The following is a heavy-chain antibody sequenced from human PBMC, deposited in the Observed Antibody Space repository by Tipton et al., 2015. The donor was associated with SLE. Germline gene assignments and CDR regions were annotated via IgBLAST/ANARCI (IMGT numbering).Heavy chain of an antibody. Sequence: TLSLTCAVYGGSFSGYYWSWIRQPPGKGLEWIGEINHSGSTNYNPSLKSRVTISVDTSKNQFSLKLSSVTAADTAVHYCARGGSVVVPAAAGGFDIWGQGTMVIVSS. CDR2: INHSGST. J-gene: IGHJ3*02. V-gene: IGHV4-34*01. CDR3: ARGGSVVVPAAAGGFDI. CDR1: GGSFSGYY. D-gene: IGHD2-2*01.